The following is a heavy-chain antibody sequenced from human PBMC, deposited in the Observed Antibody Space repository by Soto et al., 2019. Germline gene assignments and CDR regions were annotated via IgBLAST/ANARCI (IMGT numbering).Heavy chain of an antibody. CDR2: ISSSSSYI. D-gene: IGHD2-2*01. CDR3: ARVGHTTRRVEPGAGWDH. V-gene: IGHV3-21*01. J-gene: IGHJ4*02. CDR1: GFIFSSYT. Sequence: LRLSCVASGFIFSSYTMNWVRPAPGKGLEWGSLISSSSSYIYYADSVKGRFTVSRDNAKNSLFLQMNSLRAEDAAVYYCARVGHTTRRVEPGAGWDHWGQGTLVTVSS.